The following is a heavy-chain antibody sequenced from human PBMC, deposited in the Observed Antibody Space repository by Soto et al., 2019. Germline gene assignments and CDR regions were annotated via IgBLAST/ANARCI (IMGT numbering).Heavy chain of an antibody. CDR3: AKDYMGLYYYYYGMDV. D-gene: IGHD1-26*01. CDR1: GFTFSSYA. Sequence: EVQLLESGGGLVQPGGSLRLSCAASGFTFSSYAMSWVRQAPGKGLEWVSAISGSGGSTYYADSVKGRFTISRDNSKNTLYLQMNSLRAEDTAVYYCAKDYMGLYYYYYGMDVWGQGTMVTVSS. CDR2: ISGSGGST. V-gene: IGHV3-23*01. J-gene: IGHJ6*02.